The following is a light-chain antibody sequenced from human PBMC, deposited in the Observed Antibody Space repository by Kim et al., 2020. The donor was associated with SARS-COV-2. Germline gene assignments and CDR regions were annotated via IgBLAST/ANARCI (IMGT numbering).Light chain of an antibody. CDR2: DAS. CDR3: QQHDNIPIT. Sequence: DIQMTQSPASLSASVGDRVTITCQASQDINSFINWYQQTPGKAPKLLIYDASNLETGVPSRFSGSGSGTQFTFTISSLQPEDIATYYCQQHDNIPITFGQGTRLEIK. J-gene: IGKJ5*01. V-gene: IGKV1-33*01. CDR1: QDINSF.